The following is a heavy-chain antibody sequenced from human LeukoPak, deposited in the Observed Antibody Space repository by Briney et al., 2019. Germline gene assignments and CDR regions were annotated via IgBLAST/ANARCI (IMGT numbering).Heavy chain of an antibody. CDR1: GYTLTSYY. J-gene: IGHJ3*02. Sequence: GASVKVSCKASGYTLTSYYMHWVRQAPGQGLEWMGIINPSGGSTSYAQKFQGRVTMTRDTSTSTVYMELSSLRSEDTAVYYCARVKPNYYDSSAYGTFDIWGQGTMVTVSS. CDR3: ARVKPNYYDSSAYGTFDI. V-gene: IGHV1-46*01. D-gene: IGHD3-22*01. CDR2: INPSGGST.